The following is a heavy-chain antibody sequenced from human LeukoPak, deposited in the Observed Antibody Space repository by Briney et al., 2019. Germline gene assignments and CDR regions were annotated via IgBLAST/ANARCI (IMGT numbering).Heavy chain of an antibody. CDR2: ISSNGGST. CDR3: VKSDRPDYADFGLGS. D-gene: IGHD4-17*01. Sequence: PGGSLRLSCVASGFTFSTHAMYWVRQAPGKGLEYVSGISSNGGSTNYADSVKGRFTISRDNSKNTLYLQMSSLRAEDTAVYYCVKSDRPDYADFGLGSWGQGTLVTASS. V-gene: IGHV3-64D*06. J-gene: IGHJ5*02. CDR1: GFTFSTHA.